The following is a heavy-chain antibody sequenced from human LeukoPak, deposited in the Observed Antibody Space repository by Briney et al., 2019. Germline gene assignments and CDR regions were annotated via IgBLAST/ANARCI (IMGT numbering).Heavy chain of an antibody. CDR3: ARAAFALPPADSSGYISD. V-gene: IGHV3-21*01. CDR2: ISSSSSYI. Sequence: PGRSLRLSCAASGFTFDDYAMHWVRQAPGKGLEWVSSISSSSSYIYYADSVKGRFTISRDNAKNSLYLQMNSLRAEDTAVYYCARAAFALPPADSSGYISDWGQGTLVTVSS. CDR1: GFTFDDYA. D-gene: IGHD3-22*01. J-gene: IGHJ4*02.